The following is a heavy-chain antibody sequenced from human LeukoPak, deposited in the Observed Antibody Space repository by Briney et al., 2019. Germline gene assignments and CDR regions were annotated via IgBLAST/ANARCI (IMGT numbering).Heavy chain of an antibody. CDR1: GGSISNYY. D-gene: IGHD7-27*01. Sequence: SETLSLTCTVSGGSISNYYWSWIRQPPGKGLEWIGYIHYSGSTYCNPSLTSRVTISIDTSKNQLSLRLSSVTAADTAVYYCARGVRDWGYYFDYWGQGTLVTVSS. CDR2: IHYSGST. V-gene: IGHV4-59*01. J-gene: IGHJ4*02. CDR3: ARGVRDWGYYFDY.